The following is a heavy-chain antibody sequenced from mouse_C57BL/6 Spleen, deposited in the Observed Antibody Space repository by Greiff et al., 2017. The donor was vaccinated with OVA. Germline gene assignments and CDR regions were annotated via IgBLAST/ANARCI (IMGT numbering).Heavy chain of an antibody. V-gene: IGHV1-52*01. CDR1: GYTFTSYW. CDR3: ARGSSSPY. D-gene: IGHD1-1*01. J-gene: IGHJ3*01. CDR2: IDPSDSET. Sequence: QVHVKQPGAELVRPGSSVKLSCKASGYTFTSYWMHWVKQRPIQGLEWIGNIDPSDSETHYNQKFKDKATLTVDKSSSTAYMQLSSLTSEDSAVYYCARGSSSPYWGQGTLVTVSA.